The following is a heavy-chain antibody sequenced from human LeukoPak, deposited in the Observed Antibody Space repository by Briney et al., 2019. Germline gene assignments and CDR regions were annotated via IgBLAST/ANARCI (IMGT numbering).Heavy chain of an antibody. CDR2: ISSSGSAI. V-gene: IGHV3-48*03. D-gene: IGHD6-19*01. CDR1: GFTFSSDE. J-gene: IGHJ4*02. CDR3: ARGGSLGY. Sequence: GGSLSLSCAASGFTFSSDEMNWVRQAPGKGLEWVSKISSSGSAIYYADSVKGRFTISRDNAKSTLYLRMNSLRAEDTAVYYCARGGSLGYWGQGTLVTVSS.